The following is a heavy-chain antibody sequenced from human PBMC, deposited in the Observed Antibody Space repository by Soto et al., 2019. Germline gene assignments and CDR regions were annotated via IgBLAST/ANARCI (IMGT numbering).Heavy chain of an antibody. D-gene: IGHD6-25*01. V-gene: IGHV1-3*01. CDR1: GFTFSDNL. CDR3: ARDIQSGGPRANDAFDV. Sequence: QVQLVQSGAELKKPGASVNISCTASGFTFSDNLINWVRQVPGQGLEWMGWLNPDTGNTRYSETFQGRGTISRHPTARIAYLELSGRETEDTALYFCARDIQSGGPRANDAFDVCGQGTMITVSS. J-gene: IGHJ3*01. CDR2: LNPDTGNT.